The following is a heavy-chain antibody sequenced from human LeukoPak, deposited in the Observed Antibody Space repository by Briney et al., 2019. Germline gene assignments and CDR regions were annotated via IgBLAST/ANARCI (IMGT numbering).Heavy chain of an antibody. CDR1: GFTFDDYA. CDR2: ISGSSSYI. V-gene: IGHV3-21*01. J-gene: IGHJ4*02. Sequence: GGSLRLSCAASGFTFDDYAMHWVRQAPGKGLEWVSSISGSSSYIYYADSVKGRFTTSRDNAKNSLYLQMNSLRAEDTAVYYCARATFGVVNYYFDYWGQGTLVTVSS. D-gene: IGHD3-3*01. CDR3: ARATFGVVNYYFDY.